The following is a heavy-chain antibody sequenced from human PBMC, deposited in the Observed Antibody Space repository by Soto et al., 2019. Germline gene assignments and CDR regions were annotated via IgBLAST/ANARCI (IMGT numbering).Heavy chain of an antibody. J-gene: IGHJ6*02. CDR2: ISGSGGST. D-gene: IGHD1-26*01. CDR1: GFTFSSYA. CDR3: AKDKWELPHYYGMDV. V-gene: IGHV3-23*01. Sequence: GGSLRLSCAASGFTFSSYAMSWVRQAPGKGLEWVSGISGSGGSTYYADSVKGRFTISRDNSKNTLYLQMNSLRAEDTAVYYCAKDKWELPHYYGMDVWGQGTTVTVS.